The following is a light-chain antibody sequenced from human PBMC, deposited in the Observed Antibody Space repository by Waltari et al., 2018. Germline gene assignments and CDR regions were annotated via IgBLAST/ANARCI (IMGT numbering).Light chain of an antibody. Sequence: EIVLTQSPGTLSLSPGERATLSCRASQSVSSNYLAWYQQKPGQAPRRLIYDASSRATGIPDRFSGSGSGTDFTLTISRLEPEDFAVYFCQQYGSSYTFGPGTKVHIK. CDR1: QSVSSNY. CDR3: QQYGSSYT. V-gene: IGKV3-20*01. CDR2: DAS. J-gene: IGKJ3*01.